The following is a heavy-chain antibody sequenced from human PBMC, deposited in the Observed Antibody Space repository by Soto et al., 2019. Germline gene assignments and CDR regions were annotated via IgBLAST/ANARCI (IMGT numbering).Heavy chain of an antibody. Sequence: AGSLRLSCQASGFNFDNYGMHWVRQAPGKGLEWVAVITYDGSFQYYADSVKGRFTISRDNSKNTLSLHLNTLKPEDTAVYHCAKDRVGGTFYTPLAFWGQGTLVTVSS. CDR1: GFNFDNYG. D-gene: IGHD1-7*01. CDR3: AKDRVGGTFYTPLAF. V-gene: IGHV3-30*18. J-gene: IGHJ4*02. CDR2: ITYDGSFQ.